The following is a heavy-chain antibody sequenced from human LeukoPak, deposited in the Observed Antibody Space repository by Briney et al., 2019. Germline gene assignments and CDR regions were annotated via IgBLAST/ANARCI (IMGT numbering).Heavy chain of an antibody. J-gene: IGHJ3*02. Sequence: AASVKVSCKASGYTFTSYYMHWVRQAPGQGLEWMGIINPSGGSTSYAQEFQGRVTMTRDTSTSTVYMELSSLRSEDTAVYYCARDRGDGYNGAYDAFDIWGQGTMVTVSS. D-gene: IGHD5-24*01. V-gene: IGHV1-46*01. CDR3: ARDRGDGYNGAYDAFDI. CDR2: INPSGGST. CDR1: GYTFTSYY.